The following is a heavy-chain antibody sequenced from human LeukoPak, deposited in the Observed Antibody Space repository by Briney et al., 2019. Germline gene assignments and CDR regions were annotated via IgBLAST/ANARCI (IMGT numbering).Heavy chain of an antibody. V-gene: IGHV2-5*02. CDR2: IYWDDDK. CDR1: GFSLRTSGVG. Sequence: SGPTLVNPTQTLTLTRTFSGFSLRTSGVGVGWIRQPPGKALEWLALIYWDDDKRYMPSLKSRLTITKDTSKNQVVLTMTNMDPVDTATYYCGNYGSNGGIGWAFDIWGQGTMVTVSS. J-gene: IGHJ3*02. CDR3: GNYGSNGGIGWAFDI. D-gene: IGHD2-8*01.